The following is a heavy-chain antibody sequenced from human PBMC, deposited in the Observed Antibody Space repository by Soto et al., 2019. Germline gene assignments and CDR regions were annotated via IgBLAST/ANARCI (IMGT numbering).Heavy chain of an antibody. CDR1: AFTFRSYG. D-gene: IGHD1-1*01. CDR3: TKVKWLRLESYYGMGV. Sequence: SCAASAFTFRSYGMHWVRQAPGKGLEWVAVISYDGSNKYYADSVKGRFTISRDNSKSTLYLQMNSMRAEDTAVYYCTKVKWLRLESYYGMGVWGPVTTVTVS. V-gene: IGHV3-30*18. CDR2: ISYDGSNK. J-gene: IGHJ6*02.